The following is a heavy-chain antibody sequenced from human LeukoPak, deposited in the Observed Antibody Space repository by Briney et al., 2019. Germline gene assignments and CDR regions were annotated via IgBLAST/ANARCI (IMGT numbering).Heavy chain of an antibody. J-gene: IGHJ3*02. CDR1: GFTFGSYW. CDR2: IKQDGSEK. V-gene: IGHV3-7*01. CDR3: ARDPPPPYYYGSGSNAFDI. D-gene: IGHD3-10*01. Sequence: GGSLRLSCAASGFTFGSYWMSWVRQAPGKGLEWVANIKQDGSEKYYVDSVKGRFTISRDNAKNSLYLQMNSLRAEDTAVYYCARDPPPPYYYGSGSNAFDIWGQGTMVTVSS.